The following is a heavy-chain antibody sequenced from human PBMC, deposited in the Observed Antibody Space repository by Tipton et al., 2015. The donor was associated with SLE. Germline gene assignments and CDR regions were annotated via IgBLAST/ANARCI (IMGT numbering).Heavy chain of an antibody. CDR3: AKDKAAANPDYFDY. D-gene: IGHD6-13*01. V-gene: IGHV3-30*02. Sequence: SLRLSCAASGFTFSSYGMHWVRQAPGKGLEWVAFIRSDGSNKYYADSVKGRFTISRDNSKNTLYLQMNSLRAEDTALYYCAKDKAAANPDYFDYWGQGTLVTVSS. J-gene: IGHJ4*02. CDR1: GFTFSSYG. CDR2: IRSDGSNK.